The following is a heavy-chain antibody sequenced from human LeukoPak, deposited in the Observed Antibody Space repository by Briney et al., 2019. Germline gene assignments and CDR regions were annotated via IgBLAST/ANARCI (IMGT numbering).Heavy chain of an antibody. CDR2: ISGSGGAT. J-gene: IGHJ1*01. CDR3: ATGYSSGWYFYFQH. Sequence: PGGSLRLSCAASGFTFNTYGMSWVRQAPGKGLEWVSGISGSGGATYYADSVKGRFTISRDNAKNSLSLRMNSLSAEDTAVYYCATGYSSGWYFYFQHWGQGSLVSVSS. CDR1: GFTFNTYG. D-gene: IGHD6-19*01. V-gene: IGHV3-23*01.